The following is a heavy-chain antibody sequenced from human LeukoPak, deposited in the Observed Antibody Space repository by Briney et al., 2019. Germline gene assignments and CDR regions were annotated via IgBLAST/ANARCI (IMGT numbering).Heavy chain of an antibody. Sequence: GGSLRLSCAASGFTFSSYSMNWVRQAPGKGLEWLSYISISISTIYYADSVKGRFTISRDNVKNSLYPQMNSLRAEDTAVYYCARSKTPNENEYFEHWGQGTLVTVSS. CDR1: GFTFSSYS. CDR2: ISISISTI. D-gene: IGHD4-23*01. V-gene: IGHV3-48*01. J-gene: IGHJ1*01. CDR3: ARSKTPNENEYFEH.